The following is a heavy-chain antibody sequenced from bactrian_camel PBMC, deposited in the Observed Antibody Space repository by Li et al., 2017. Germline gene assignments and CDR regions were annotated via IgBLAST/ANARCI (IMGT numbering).Heavy chain of an antibody. J-gene: IGHJ6*01. Sequence: DVQLVESGGALVQPGGSLKLSCASSGFIFSNYYRTWVRQAPGKGLEWVSAINSGGGSTYYADSVEGRFTISRDTTKNALYLQMNSLKPEDTAMYYCAASARVNCGLGEAGFGYWGQGTQVTVS. D-gene: IGHD7*01. V-gene: IGHV3S40*01. CDR2: INSGGGST. CDR1: GFIFSNYY. CDR3: AASARVNCGLGEAGFGY.